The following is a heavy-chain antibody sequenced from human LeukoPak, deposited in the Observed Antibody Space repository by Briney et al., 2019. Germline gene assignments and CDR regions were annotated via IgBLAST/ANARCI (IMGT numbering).Heavy chain of an antibody. J-gene: IGHJ3*02. CDR3: ARNGIGTTYDAFGI. Sequence: SQTLSLTCAISGGSVSSNSAAWNWIRQSPSRGLEWLGRTYFRSKWYNDYAVSVKSRIIINADTSENHFSLQLNSVTPEDTAVYFCARNGIGTTYDAFGIWGQGTMVTVSS. D-gene: IGHD1-1*01. V-gene: IGHV6-1*01. CDR1: GGSVSSNSAA. CDR2: TYFRSKWYN.